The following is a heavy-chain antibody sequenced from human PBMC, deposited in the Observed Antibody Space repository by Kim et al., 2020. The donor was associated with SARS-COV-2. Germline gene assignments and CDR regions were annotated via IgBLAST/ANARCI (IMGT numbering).Heavy chain of an antibody. V-gene: IGHV3-23*01. CDR2: ISGSGGTT. CDR1: GFTFSSYT. D-gene: IGHD2-21*02. CDR3: AKGLGVDLLRYFDF. J-gene: IGHJ4*02. Sequence: GGSLRLSCEVSGFTFSSYTLTWVRLASGKGLEWLSGISGSGGTTYYADSVKGRFTISRDNSRNTLYLQMNSLRAEDTAVYYCAKGLGVDLLRYFDFWGQGTLVTVSS.